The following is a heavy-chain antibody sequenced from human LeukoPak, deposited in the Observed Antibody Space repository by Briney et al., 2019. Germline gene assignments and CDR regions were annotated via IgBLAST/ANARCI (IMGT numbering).Heavy chain of an antibody. CDR1: GGTFSSYA. CDR2: IIPILGIT. D-gene: IGHD6-19*01. J-gene: IGHJ4*02. CDR3: ARANRESSGWYLGY. Sequence: ASVKVSCKASGGTFSSYAISWVRQAPGQGLEWMGRIIPILGITNYAQKFQGRVTITADKSTSTAYMELSSLRSEDTAVYYCARANRESSGWYLGYWGQGTLVTVSS. V-gene: IGHV1-69*04.